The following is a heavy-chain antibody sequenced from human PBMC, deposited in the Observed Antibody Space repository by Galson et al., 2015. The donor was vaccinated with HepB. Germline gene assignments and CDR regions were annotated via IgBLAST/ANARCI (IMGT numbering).Heavy chain of an antibody. CDR3: ARGLDGSYWGYFDS. D-gene: IGHD1-26*01. J-gene: IGHJ4*02. CDR1: GGSVNSGGYY. CDR2: TYYSGST. V-gene: IGHV4-31*03. Sequence: TLSLTCTVSGGSVNSGGYYWTWIRQYPGKGLEWIGYTYYSGSTSYKPSLKRRVTISVDTSKNQFSLKLTSVTAADAAVYYCARGLDGSYWGYFDSWGQGTLVTVSS.